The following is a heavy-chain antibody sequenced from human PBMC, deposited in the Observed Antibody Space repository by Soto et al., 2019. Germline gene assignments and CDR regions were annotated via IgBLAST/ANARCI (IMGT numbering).Heavy chain of an antibody. CDR3: AKVRSSWYVY. Sequence: EVQLLESGGGLVQPGGSLRLSCAASGFTFSSYSMSWVRQAPGKGLEWVAAISGSGGSTYYADSVKGRFTISRDNSKNQMYLQMNSLRAEETAVYYCAKVRSSWYVYWGQGPLVTVAS. CDR2: ISGSGGST. J-gene: IGHJ4*02. V-gene: IGHV3-23*01. D-gene: IGHD6-13*01. CDR1: GFTFSSYS.